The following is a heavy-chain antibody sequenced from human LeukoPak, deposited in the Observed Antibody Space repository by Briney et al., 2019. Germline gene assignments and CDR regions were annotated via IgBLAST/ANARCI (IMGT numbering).Heavy chain of an antibody. CDR2: ISSSGSTI. CDR3: ATEGNDSSGYDDAFDI. J-gene: IGHJ3*02. D-gene: IGHD3-22*01. CDR1: GFTFSDYY. Sequence: GGSLRLSCAASGFTFSDYYMSWIRQAPGKGLEWVSYISSSGSTIYYADSVKGRFTISRDNAKNSLYLQMNSLRAEDTAVYYCATEGNDSSGYDDAFDIWGQGTMVTVSS. V-gene: IGHV3-11*01.